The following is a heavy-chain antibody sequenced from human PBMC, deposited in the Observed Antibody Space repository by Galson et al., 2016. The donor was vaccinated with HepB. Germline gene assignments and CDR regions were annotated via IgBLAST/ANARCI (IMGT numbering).Heavy chain of an antibody. CDR1: GFALSSYG. V-gene: IGHV3-30*03. CDR2: ISFDGGKQ. Sequence: SLRLSCAVSGFALSSYGMHWVRQVPGKGLEWVADISFDGGKQHYADSVKGRFSISRDTSRVYLQMSSLTPADTGLYYCARDYSYSSNWPGYWGQGTMATVSS. CDR3: ARDYSYSSNWPGY. J-gene: IGHJ3*01. D-gene: IGHD7-27*01.